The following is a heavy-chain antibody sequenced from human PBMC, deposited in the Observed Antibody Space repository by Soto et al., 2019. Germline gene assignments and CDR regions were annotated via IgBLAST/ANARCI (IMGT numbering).Heavy chain of an antibody. CDR3: AKMGGRGSGSLIIFLFDY. J-gene: IGHJ4*02. CDR2: ISGGGGST. V-gene: IGHV3-23*01. D-gene: IGHD3-10*01. Sequence: EVQLLESGGGLVQPGGSLRLSCAASGFTFSSYAMSWVRQAPGKGLEWVSAISGGGGSTYYADSVKGRFTISRDNSKNTLYLQMNSLRAEDTAVYYCAKMGGRGSGSLIIFLFDYWGQGTLVTVSS. CDR1: GFTFSSYA.